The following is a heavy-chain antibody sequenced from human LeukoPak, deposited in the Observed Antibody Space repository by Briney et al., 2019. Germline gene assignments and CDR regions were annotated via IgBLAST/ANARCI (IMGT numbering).Heavy chain of an antibody. J-gene: IGHJ4*02. D-gene: IGHD3-3*01. CDR1: GFTFSSYW. V-gene: IGHV3-7*01. CDR2: IKQDGSEK. Sequence: PGGSLRLSCAASGFTFSSYWMSWVRQAPGKGLEWVANIKQDGSEKYYVDSVKGRFTISSDNAKNSLYLQMNSLRAEDTAVYYCARDGVFDFWSGYYEAGRHDYWGQGTLVTVSS. CDR3: ARDGVFDFWSGYYEAGRHDY.